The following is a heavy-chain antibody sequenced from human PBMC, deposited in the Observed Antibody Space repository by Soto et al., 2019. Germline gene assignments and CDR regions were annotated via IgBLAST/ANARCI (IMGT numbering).Heavy chain of an antibody. J-gene: IGHJ4*02. V-gene: IGHV1-18*01. CDR3: AREIIKSHPYYFDY. CDR2: ISANNGKA. CDR1: GYTFTSYG. Sequence: ASVKVSCKASGYTFTSYGISWVRQAPGQGLEWMGWISANNGKANYAQKFQGRVTITADESTSTAYMELSSLRSEDTAVYYCAREIIKSHPYYFDYWGQGTLVTVSS.